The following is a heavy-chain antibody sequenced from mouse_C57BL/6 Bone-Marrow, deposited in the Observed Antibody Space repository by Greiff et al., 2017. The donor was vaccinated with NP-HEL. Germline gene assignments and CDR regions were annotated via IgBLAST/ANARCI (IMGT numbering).Heavy chain of an antibody. CDR2: IDPENGDT. V-gene: IGHV14-4*01. CDR1: GFNIKDDY. D-gene: IGHD1-1*01. Sequence: VQLQQSGAELVRPGASVKLSCTASGFNIKDDYMHWVKQRPEQGLEWIGWIDPENGDTAYASKFQGKATITADTSSNTAYLQLSSLTSEDTAVYYCTTSSTTVVHYWGQGTTLTVSS. CDR3: TTSSTTVVHY. J-gene: IGHJ2*01.